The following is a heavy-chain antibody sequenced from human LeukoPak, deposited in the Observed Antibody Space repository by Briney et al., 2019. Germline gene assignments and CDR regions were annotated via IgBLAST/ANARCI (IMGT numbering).Heavy chain of an antibody. CDR2: MCTNSGNE. CDR1: GYMFTSHD. Sequence: ASVKVSCKASGYMFTSHDINWVRQATGQGLAWMGWMCTNSGNEGNAKKYQGRVTMTRITSISTAYMELSSLRSKDTAVYYCARAPAVAGDYYYDMDVWGQGTTVTVSS. J-gene: IGHJ6*02. D-gene: IGHD6-19*01. V-gene: IGHV1-8*01. CDR3: ARAPAVAGDYYYDMDV.